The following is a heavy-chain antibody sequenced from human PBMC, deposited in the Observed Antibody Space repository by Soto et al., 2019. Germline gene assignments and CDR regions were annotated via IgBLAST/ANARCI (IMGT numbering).Heavy chain of an antibody. CDR2: INHSEIT. D-gene: IGHD6-19*01. Sequence: QVQLEQWGAGLLKTSETLSLTCAVYGGPFSGYYWSWIRQPPGKGLEWLGEINHSEITNYNPSLNSRVSISIGTSKGQFSLKLSSVTAADTAVYYCAIGPRMWLAGGGYWGQGTLVTVSS. CDR3: AIGPRMWLAGGGY. CDR1: GGPFSGYY. J-gene: IGHJ4*02. V-gene: IGHV4-34*01.